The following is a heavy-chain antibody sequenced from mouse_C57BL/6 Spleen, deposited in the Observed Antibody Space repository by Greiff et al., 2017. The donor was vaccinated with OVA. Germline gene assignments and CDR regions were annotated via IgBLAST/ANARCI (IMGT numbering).Heavy chain of an antibody. CDR1: GFSLSTSGMG. D-gene: IGHD1-1*01. V-gene: IGHV8-12*01. CDR3: ARRGDYYGSTHFDY. J-gene: IGHJ2*01. Sequence: QVTLKVCGPGILQSSQTLSLTCSFSGFSLSTSGMGVSWIRQPSGKGLEWLAHIYWDDDKRYNPSLKSRLTISKDTSRNQVFLKITSVDTADTATYYCARRGDYYGSTHFDYWGQGTTLTVSS. CDR2: IYWDDDK.